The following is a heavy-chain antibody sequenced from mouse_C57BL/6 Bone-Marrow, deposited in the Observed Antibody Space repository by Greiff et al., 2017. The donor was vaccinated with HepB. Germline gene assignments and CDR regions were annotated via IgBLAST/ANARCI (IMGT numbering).Heavy chain of an antibody. J-gene: IGHJ4*01. V-gene: IGHV7-3*01. CDR3: ASLSSYAMDY. Sequence: EVKLVESGGGLVQPGGSLSLSCAASGFTFTDYYMSWVRQPPGEALEWLGFIRNKANGYTTEYSASVKGRFTISRDNSQSILYLQMNALRAEDSATYYCASLSSYAMDYWGQGTSVTVSS. D-gene: IGHD6-1*01. CDR1: GFTFTDYY. CDR2: IRNKANGYTT.